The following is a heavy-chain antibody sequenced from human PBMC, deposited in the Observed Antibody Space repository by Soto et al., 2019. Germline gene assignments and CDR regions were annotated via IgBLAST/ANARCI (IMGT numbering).Heavy chain of an antibody. Sequence: QVQLVESGGGVVQPGRSLRLSCAASGFTFSSYAMHWVRQAPGKGLEWVAVISYDGSNKYYADSVKGRFTISRDNSKKTLYLQMDSLRAEDTAVYYWARKAGYSYGGQFAMDVWGQGTTVNVSS. CDR2: ISYDGSNK. V-gene: IGHV3-30*14. CDR3: ARKAGYSYGGQFAMDV. D-gene: IGHD2-15*01. J-gene: IGHJ6*02. CDR1: GFTFSSYA.